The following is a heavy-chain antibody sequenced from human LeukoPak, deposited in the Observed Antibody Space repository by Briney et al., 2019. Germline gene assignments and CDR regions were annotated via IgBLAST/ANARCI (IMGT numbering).Heavy chain of an antibody. D-gene: IGHD3-22*01. CDR1: GFTFTSYW. V-gene: IGHV5-51*01. Sequence: GESLKISCVASGFTFTSYWLAWVRQVPWNGLESMGVIYPDDSDTRYSPSFQGQVTISVDKSLKTAYLEWNTLKASDTAIYYCARLAKTYYAGVYWGQGTLVAVSS. J-gene: IGHJ4*02. CDR3: ARLAKTYYAGVY. CDR2: IYPDDSDT.